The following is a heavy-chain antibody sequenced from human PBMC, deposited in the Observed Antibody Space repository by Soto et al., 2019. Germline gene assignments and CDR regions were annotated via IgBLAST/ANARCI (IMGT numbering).Heavy chain of an antibody. CDR2: IIPILGIA. CDR1: GGTFSSYT. Sequence: ASVKVSCKASGGTFSSYTISWVRQAPGQGLEWMGRIIPILGIANYAQKFQGRVTITADKSTSTAYMELSSLRSEDTAVYYCARSRGYCSGGSCPRYYMDVWGKGTTVTVSS. J-gene: IGHJ6*03. V-gene: IGHV1-69*02. CDR3: ARSRGYCSGGSCPRYYMDV. D-gene: IGHD2-15*01.